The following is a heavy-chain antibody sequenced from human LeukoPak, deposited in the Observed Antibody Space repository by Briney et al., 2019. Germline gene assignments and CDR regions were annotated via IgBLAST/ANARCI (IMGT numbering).Heavy chain of an antibody. J-gene: IGHJ4*02. CDR1: GFTFSSYG. V-gene: IGHV3-23*01. CDR3: ARYSSVGD. D-gene: IGHD2-15*01. Sequence: GGSLRLSCAASGFTFSSYGMTWVRQAPGKGLEWISGTSGSGGSTYYANSVKGRFTISRDNAKNSLYLQMNSLRAEDTSVYYCARYSSVGDLGQGTLVTVSS. CDR2: TSGSGGST.